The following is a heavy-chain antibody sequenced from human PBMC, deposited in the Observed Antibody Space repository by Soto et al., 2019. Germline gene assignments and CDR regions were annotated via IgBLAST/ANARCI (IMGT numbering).Heavy chain of an antibody. Sequence: GGSLRLSCAASGFTFSSYAMSWVRQAPGKGLEWVSAISGSGGSTYYADSVKGRFTISRDNSKNTLYLQMNSLRAEDTAVYYCAKALGGGSYPYYFDYWGQGTLVTVSS. CDR3: AKALGGGSYPYYFDY. V-gene: IGHV3-23*01. J-gene: IGHJ4*02. CDR1: GFTFSSYA. CDR2: ISGSGGST. D-gene: IGHD1-26*01.